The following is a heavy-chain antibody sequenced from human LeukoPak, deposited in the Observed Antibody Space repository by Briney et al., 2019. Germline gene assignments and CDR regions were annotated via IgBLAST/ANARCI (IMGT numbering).Heavy chain of an antibody. J-gene: IGHJ4*02. Sequence: SETLSLTCTVSGGSISSYYWSWIRQPPGKGLEWIGYIYYSGSTNYNPSLKSRVTISVDTSKNQFSLKLSSVAAADTAVYYCARVTTMVRGVMDYWGPGTLVTVSS. CDR3: ARVTTMVRGVMDY. V-gene: IGHV4-59*01. CDR2: IYYSGST. D-gene: IGHD3-10*01. CDR1: GGSISSYY.